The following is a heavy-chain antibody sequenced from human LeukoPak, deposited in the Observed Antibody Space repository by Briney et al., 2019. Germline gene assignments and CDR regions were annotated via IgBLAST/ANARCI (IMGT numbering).Heavy chain of an antibody. J-gene: IGHJ4*02. CDR3: TRVTTMLTFDQ. V-gene: IGHV3-74*03. CDR1: GFRFSDYW. CDR2: INIDGDST. D-gene: IGHD3-9*01. Sequence: GGSLRLSCTASGFRFSDYWMAWVRQPPGKGLVWVSRINIDGDSTTYADSVKGRFTVSRDTAKNTVYLQMNSLRAEDTAIYYCTRVTTMLTFDQWGQGALLTVSS.